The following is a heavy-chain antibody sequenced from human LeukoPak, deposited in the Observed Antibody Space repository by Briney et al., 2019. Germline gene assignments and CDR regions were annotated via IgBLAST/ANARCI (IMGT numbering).Heavy chain of an antibody. J-gene: IGHJ4*02. D-gene: IGHD5-12*01. Sequence: PGGSLRLSCAASGFTFSSYAMSWVRQAPGKGLERVSAISGSGGSTYYADSVKGRFTISRDNSKNTLHLQMNSLRAEDTAVYYCAKASFGYSGYDPLDFDYWGQGTLVTVSS. CDR2: ISGSGGST. V-gene: IGHV3-23*01. CDR3: AKASFGYSGYDPLDFDY. CDR1: GFTFSSYA.